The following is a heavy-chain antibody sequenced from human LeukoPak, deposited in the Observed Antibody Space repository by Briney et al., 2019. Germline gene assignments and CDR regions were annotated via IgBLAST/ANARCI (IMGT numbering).Heavy chain of an antibody. CDR2: IYHGDSDT. CDR1: GYSFTGYW. V-gene: IGHV5-51*01. CDR3: ARRPRITIFGVVTNGPVDY. D-gene: IGHD3-3*01. Sequence: GESLKISCKGSGYSFTGYWIGWVRQMPGKGLEWLGIIYHGDSDTRYSPSFQGQVPISAHKSISTGYLQWSSLKASDTAMYYCARRPRITIFGVVTNGPVDYWGQGTLVTVSS. J-gene: IGHJ4*02.